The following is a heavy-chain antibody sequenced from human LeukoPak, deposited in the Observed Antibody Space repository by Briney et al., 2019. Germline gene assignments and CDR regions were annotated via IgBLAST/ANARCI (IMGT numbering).Heavy chain of an antibody. D-gene: IGHD3-10*01. Sequence: GGSLRLSCAASGLTVRNNYMSWVRQSPGKGLEWVSVIYSDGSTYYEDSVKGRFTISRDTSKNTLSLQMSSLRVEDTVVYFCAREKGRGDISPYYDCWGQGTLVTVSS. V-gene: IGHV3-53*01. CDR2: IYSDGST. CDR1: GLTVRNNY. CDR3: AREKGRGDISPYYDC. J-gene: IGHJ4*02.